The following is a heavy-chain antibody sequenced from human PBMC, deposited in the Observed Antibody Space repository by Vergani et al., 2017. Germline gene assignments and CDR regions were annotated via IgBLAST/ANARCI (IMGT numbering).Heavy chain of an antibody. Sequence: EVQLVESGGGLVKPGGSLRLSCAASGFTFSSYSMNWVRQAPGKGLEWVSSISSSSSYIYYADSVKGLFTISRDNAKNSLYLQMNSLRAEDTAVYYCARVIRPSSTSLYFDYWGQGTLVTVSS. CDR1: GFTFSSYS. J-gene: IGHJ4*02. CDR3: ARVIRPSSTSLYFDY. V-gene: IGHV3-21*01. CDR2: ISSSSSYI. D-gene: IGHD2-2*01.